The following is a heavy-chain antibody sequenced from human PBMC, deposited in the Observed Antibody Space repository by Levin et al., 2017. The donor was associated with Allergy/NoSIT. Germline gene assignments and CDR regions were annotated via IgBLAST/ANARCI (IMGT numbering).Heavy chain of an antibody. V-gene: IGHV3-23*01. D-gene: IGHD1-26*01. J-gene: IGHJ4*02. CDR1: GFSFNSFA. Sequence: GGSLRLSCAASGFSFNSFAISWVRQAPGKGLERVSAISGGGDYIYYADSVKGRFTVFRDNSKNTVYLQMNSLRVEDTAVYYCAKEGASVGRTYFDYWGQGTLVTVSS. CDR2: ISGGGDYI. CDR3: AKEGASVGRTYFDY.